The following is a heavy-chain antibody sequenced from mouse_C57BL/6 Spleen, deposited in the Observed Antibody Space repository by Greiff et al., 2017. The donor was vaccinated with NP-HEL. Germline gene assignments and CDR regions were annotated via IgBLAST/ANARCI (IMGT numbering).Heavy chain of an antibody. Sequence: VQLQQSGAELVKPGASVKISCKASGYAFSSYWMNWVKQRPGKGLEWIGQIYPGDGDTNYNGKFKGKATLTADKSSSTAYMQLSSLTSEDSAVYFCARSVYDYDRGYLYFDVWGTGTTVTVSS. D-gene: IGHD2-4*01. CDR1: GYAFSSYW. CDR2: IYPGDGDT. CDR3: ARSVYDYDRGYLYFDV. J-gene: IGHJ1*03. V-gene: IGHV1-80*01.